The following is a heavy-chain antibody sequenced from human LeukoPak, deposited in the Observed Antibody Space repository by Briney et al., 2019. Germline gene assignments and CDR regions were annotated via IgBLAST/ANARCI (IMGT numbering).Heavy chain of an antibody. CDR2: ISAYNGNT. CDR1: GYTFTSYG. Sequence: ASVKVSCKASGYTFTSYGISWVRQAPGQGLEWMGWISAYNGNTNYAQKFQGRVTITADKSTSTAYMELSSLRSEDTAVYYCATLGDCGGDCAVDYWGQGTLVTVSS. D-gene: IGHD2-21*02. J-gene: IGHJ4*02. V-gene: IGHV1-18*01. CDR3: ATLGDCGGDCAVDY.